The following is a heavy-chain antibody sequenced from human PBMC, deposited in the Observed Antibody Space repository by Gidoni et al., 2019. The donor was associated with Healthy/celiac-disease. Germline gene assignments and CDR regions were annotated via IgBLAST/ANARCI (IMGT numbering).Heavy chain of an antibody. CDR1: GFTFSSYG. CDR3: ARDRGVVVAASYGMDV. CDR2: IWYEGSNE. J-gene: IGHJ6*02. D-gene: IGHD2-15*01. V-gene: IGHV3-33*01. Sequence: VQLVESGGGVVQPGRSLRLSCAASGFTFSSYGMHWVRQAPGKGLEWVAVIWYEGSNEYYADSVKGRFTISRDNSKNTLYLQMNSLRVEDTAVYYCARDRGVVVAASYGMDVWGQGTTVTVSS.